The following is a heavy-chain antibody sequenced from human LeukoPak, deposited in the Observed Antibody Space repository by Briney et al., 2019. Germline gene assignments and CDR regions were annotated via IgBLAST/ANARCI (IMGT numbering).Heavy chain of an antibody. CDR3: ARDVDTAAFDI. Sequence: GASVKVSCKASGYTFTSYGISWVRQAPGQGLEWMGRIIPLLGIVNYAQRFQGRVSISADTSTSTAYMELSSLRSEDTAVYFCARDVDTAAFDIWGQGTMVTVSS. D-gene: IGHD5-18*01. CDR2: IIPLLGIV. CDR1: GYTFTSYG. J-gene: IGHJ3*02. V-gene: IGHV1-69*04.